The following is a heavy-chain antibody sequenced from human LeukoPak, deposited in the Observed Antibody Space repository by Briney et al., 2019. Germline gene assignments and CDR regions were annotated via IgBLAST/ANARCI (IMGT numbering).Heavy chain of an antibody. J-gene: IGHJ3*02. CDR3: ARAPILPDI. V-gene: IGHV4-59*01. CDR1: GGSISSYY. CDR2: VYYSGST. D-gene: IGHD2-15*01. Sequence: PSETLSLTCTVSGGSISSYYWSWIRQPPGKGLGWIGYVYYSGSTNYNPSLKSRVTISVDTSKNQFSLKLSSVTAADTAVYYCARAPILPDIWGQGTMVTVSS.